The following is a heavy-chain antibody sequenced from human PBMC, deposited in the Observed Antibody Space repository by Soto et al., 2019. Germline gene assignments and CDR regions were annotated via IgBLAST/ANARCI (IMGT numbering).Heavy chain of an antibody. J-gene: IGHJ4*02. D-gene: IGHD5-18*01. V-gene: IGHV4-4*02. CDR3: ARAYSYGLFDS. CDR2: IYHDGNT. CDR1: GGAISSSSW. Sequence: QVQLQESGPGLVKPSGTLSLTCAVSGGAISSSSWWSWVRQPPGKGLEWIGEIYHDGNTNYNPSLKGRVTVSLDKSKNQFSLKLSSVTAADTAVYYCARAYSYGLFDSWGQGTPVTVSS.